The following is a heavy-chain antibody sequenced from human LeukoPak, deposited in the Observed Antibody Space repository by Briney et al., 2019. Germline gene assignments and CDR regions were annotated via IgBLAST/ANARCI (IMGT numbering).Heavy chain of an antibody. J-gene: IGHJ4*02. V-gene: IGHV3-33*01. Sequence: GGSLRLSCAASGFTFSSYGMHWVRQAPGKGLEWVAVIWYDGSSKYYADSVKGRFTISRDNSKNTLYLQMNSLRAEDTAVYYCARDLEMYNSLINDYWGQGTLVTVSS. CDR2: IWYDGSSK. CDR1: GFTFSSYG. D-gene: IGHD3-3*01. CDR3: ARDLEMYNSLINDY.